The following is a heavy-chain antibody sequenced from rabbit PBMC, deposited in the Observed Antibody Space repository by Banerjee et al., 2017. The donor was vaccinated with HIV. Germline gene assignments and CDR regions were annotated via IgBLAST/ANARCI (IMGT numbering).Heavy chain of an antibody. Sequence: QSLEESGGDLVKPGASLTLTCTASGFSFSSSYWICWVRQAPGKGLEWIACIYAGSSGSTYYASWAKGRFTISKTSSTTVTLQMTSLTAADTATYFCARSPADGYGDYNLWGQGPWSPS. CDR3: ARSPADGYGDYNL. CDR2: IYAGSSGST. D-gene: IGHD2-1*01. J-gene: IGHJ4*01. CDR1: GFSFSSSYW. V-gene: IGHV1S40*01.